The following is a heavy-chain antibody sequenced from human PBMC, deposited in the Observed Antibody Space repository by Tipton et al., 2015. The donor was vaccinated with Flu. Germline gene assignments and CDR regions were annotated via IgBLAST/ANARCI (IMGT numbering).Heavy chain of an antibody. V-gene: IGHV4-61*02. CDR1: GDSISSGSYY. Sequence: TLSLTCTVSGDSISSGSYYWSWIRQPAGKGLEWIGRIYTHVNTNYNPSLKSRVTIAVDTSKNHFSLKLSSVTVADTAVYFCARAPIGTYGSGGYYIIWGQGTLVTVSS. CDR2: IYTHVNT. J-gene: IGHJ4*02. D-gene: IGHD3-10*01. CDR3: ARAPIGTYGSGGYYII.